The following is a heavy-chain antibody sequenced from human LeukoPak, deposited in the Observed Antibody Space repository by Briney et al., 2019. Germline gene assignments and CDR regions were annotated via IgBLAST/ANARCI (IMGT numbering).Heavy chain of an antibody. J-gene: IGHJ4*02. D-gene: IGHD1-7*01. Sequence: ASVKVSCKASGYPFTDYFIHWVRQAPGQGLEWMGWINPNSGGTNYAQKFQGRVTMTRDTSISTAYMELSRLRSDDTAVYYCARESITGTTGYWGQGTLVTVSS. CDR1: GYPFTDYF. CDR3: ARESITGTTGY. V-gene: IGHV1-2*02. CDR2: INPNSGGT.